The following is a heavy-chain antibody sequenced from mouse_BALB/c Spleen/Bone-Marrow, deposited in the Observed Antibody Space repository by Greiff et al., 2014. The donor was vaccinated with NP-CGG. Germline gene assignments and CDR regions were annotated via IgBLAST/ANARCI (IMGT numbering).Heavy chain of an antibody. CDR3: ASVEVHAMDY. D-gene: IGHD2-14*01. V-gene: IGHV3-6*02. J-gene: IGHJ4*01. Sequence: VQLQQSGPGLVKPSQSLSLTCSVTGYSITSGYYWYWIRQFPGNILEWVGFISYDGNNDYNPSLTNRVSITRDTSKNQFFLKLNTVTTEDTATYYCASVEVHAMDYWGQGISVTVSS. CDR1: GYSITSGYY. CDR2: ISYDGNN.